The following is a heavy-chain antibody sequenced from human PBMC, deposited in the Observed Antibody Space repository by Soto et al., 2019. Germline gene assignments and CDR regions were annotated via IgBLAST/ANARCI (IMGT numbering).Heavy chain of an antibody. CDR3: ARDFEGSYDYGPFEY. D-gene: IGHD5-18*01. Sequence: EVQLVESGGGLVQPGGSLRLSCAASGFTFSRYWMSWVRQAPRKGLEWVANIKQDGSEKYYVDSVKGRFTISRDNAKNSVYLQMNSLRAEDTAVYYCARDFEGSYDYGPFEYWGQGTLVTVSS. CDR1: GFTFSRYW. CDR2: IKQDGSEK. V-gene: IGHV3-7*03. J-gene: IGHJ4*02.